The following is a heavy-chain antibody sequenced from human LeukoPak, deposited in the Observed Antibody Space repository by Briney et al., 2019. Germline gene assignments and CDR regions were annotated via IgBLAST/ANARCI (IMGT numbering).Heavy chain of an antibody. CDR3: AREVDYGDYDIDY. CDR1: GFTFSSYS. CDR2: ISSSSTI. J-gene: IGHJ4*02. D-gene: IGHD4-17*01. V-gene: IGHV3-48*04. Sequence: GGSLRLSCAAPGFTFSSYSMNWVRQAPGKGLEWVSYISSSSTIYYADSVKGRFSISRDNAKNSLYLQMNSLRAEDTAVYYCAREVDYGDYDIDYWGQGTLVTVSS.